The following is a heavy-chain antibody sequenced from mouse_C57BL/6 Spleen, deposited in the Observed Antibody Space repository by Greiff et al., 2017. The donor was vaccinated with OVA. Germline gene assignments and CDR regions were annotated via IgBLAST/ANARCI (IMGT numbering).Heavy chain of an antibody. J-gene: IGHJ3*01. CDR1: GYTFTSYW. Sequence: QVQLQQPGAELVMPGASVKLSCKASGYTFTSYWMHWVKQRPGQGLEWIGELDPSDSYTNYNQKFKGKSTLTVDKSSSTAYMQLSSLTSEDSAVYYCARGGSNGFAYWGQGTLVTVSA. CDR3: ARGGSNGFAY. CDR2: LDPSDSYT. V-gene: IGHV1-69*01. D-gene: IGHD1-1*01.